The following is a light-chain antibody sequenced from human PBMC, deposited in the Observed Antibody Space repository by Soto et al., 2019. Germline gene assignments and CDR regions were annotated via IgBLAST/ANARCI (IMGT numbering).Light chain of an antibody. CDR1: QRVSTN. CDR3: QQYNNLPYT. V-gene: IGKV3-15*01. Sequence: IVMTQSPATLPVSPGERATLSCRATQRVSTNLAWYQQKPGQAPRLLIYAASSRATGVPARFSGSGSGTEFTLTISSLQSEDFALYYCQQYNNLPYTFGQGTRLEVK. CDR2: AAS. J-gene: IGKJ2*01.